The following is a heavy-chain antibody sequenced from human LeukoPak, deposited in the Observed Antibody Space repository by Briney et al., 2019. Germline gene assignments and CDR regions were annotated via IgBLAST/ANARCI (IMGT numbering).Heavy chain of an antibody. J-gene: IGHJ5*02. CDR2: IYYSGST. V-gene: IGHV4-59*11. D-gene: IGHD6-25*01. CDR1: GRSINSHY. Sequence: PSETLSLTCTVSGRSINSHYWSWLRQPPGKGLECIGYIYYSGSTKYTPSLNSRATISLDTSKNQFFLKLTSVTAADTAVYYCARDGDSGGWFDPWGQGALVTVSS. CDR3: ARDGDSGGWFDP.